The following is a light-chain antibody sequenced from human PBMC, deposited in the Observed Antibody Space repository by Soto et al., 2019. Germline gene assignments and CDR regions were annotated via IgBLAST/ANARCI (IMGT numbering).Light chain of an antibody. V-gene: IGKV3-15*01. CDR1: QSVRSN. Sequence: EIVMTQSPATLSVSPGERATLSCRASQSVRSNLAWYRQKPGQAPSLLIYDASTRATGISARLSGSGSGTEFTLTISSLQSEDFAVYYCQQYNNWPPTWTFGQGTKVEIK. CDR3: QQYNNWPPTWT. CDR2: DAS. J-gene: IGKJ1*01.